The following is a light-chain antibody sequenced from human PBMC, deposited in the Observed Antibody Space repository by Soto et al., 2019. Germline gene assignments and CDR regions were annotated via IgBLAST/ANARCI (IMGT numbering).Light chain of an antibody. CDR1: RNIGSM. CDR2: GTC. J-gene: IGKJ5*01. Sequence: EIVMTQSPATLSVSLGERATLSCRASRNIGSMLALYMQKPGQAPRLLICGTCSRATGIPDRFSGSGSGTAFTLPLSSLEPEDFAVYYCQQSDTFGQGTRLEIK. V-gene: IGKV3D-15*01. CDR3: QQSDT.